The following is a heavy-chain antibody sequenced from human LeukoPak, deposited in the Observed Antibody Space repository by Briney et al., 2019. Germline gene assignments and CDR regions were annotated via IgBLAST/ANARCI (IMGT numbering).Heavy chain of an antibody. CDR1: GFTFSIYW. V-gene: IGHV3-7*05. J-gene: IGHJ3*02. Sequence: GGSLRLSCTATGFTFSIYWMSWVRQAPGKGLEWVANINQDGSQRYYVDSVKGRFTISRDNAKNSLYLQMNSLRAEDTAVYYCAREGIDRDERGKDAFDIGAKGQWSPSLQ. CDR3: AREGIDRDERGKDAFDI. CDR2: INQDGSQR. D-gene: IGHD3-22*01.